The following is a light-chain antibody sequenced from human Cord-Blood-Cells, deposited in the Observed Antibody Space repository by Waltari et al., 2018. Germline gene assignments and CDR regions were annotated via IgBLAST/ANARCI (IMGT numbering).Light chain of an antibody. CDR3: MIWHSSAWV. CDR1: SGINVGTYR. J-gene: IGLJ3*02. Sequence: QAVLTQPASLSASPGASASLTCTLRSGINVGTYRIYWYQQKPGSPPQYLLRYKSDSDKQQGSGFPSRFSGSKDASANAGILLISGLQSEDEADYYCMIWHSSAWVFGGGTKLPVL. CDR2: YKSDSDK. V-gene: IGLV5-45*01.